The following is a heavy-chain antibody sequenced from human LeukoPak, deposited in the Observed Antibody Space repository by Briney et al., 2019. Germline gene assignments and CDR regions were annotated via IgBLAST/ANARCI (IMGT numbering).Heavy chain of an antibody. Sequence: SETLSLTCTVSGGSISSGGYYWSWIRQHPGKGLEWIGYIYYSGGTYYNPSLKSRVTISVDTSKNQFSLKLSSVTAADTAVYYCAALYYDILTGYYESDYWGQGTLVTVSS. J-gene: IGHJ4*02. D-gene: IGHD3-9*01. CDR2: IYYSGGT. CDR3: AALYYDILTGYYESDY. CDR1: GGSISSGGYY. V-gene: IGHV4-31*03.